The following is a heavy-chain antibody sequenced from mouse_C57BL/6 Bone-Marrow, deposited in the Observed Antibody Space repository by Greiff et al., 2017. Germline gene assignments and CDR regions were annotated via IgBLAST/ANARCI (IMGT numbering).Heavy chain of an antibody. Sequence: QVQLQQTGAELVRPGASVTLSCKASGYTFTDYEMHWVKQTPVHGLEWIGAIDPETGGTAYNQKFKGKAILTADKSSSTAYMELRSLTSEDSAVYYCTREGTTVGVPFDYWGQGTTLTVSS. D-gene: IGHD1-1*01. CDR3: TREGTTVGVPFDY. CDR2: IDPETGGT. CDR1: GYTFTDYE. J-gene: IGHJ2*01. V-gene: IGHV1-15*01.